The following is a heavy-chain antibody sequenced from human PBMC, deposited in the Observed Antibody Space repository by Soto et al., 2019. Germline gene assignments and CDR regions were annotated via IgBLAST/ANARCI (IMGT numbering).Heavy chain of an antibody. D-gene: IGHD2-15*01. CDR3: ANHPGLDIVVVVAATLFDY. V-gene: IGHV3-23*01. CDR2: ISGSGGST. CDR1: GFTFSSYA. Sequence: PGGSLRLSCAASGFTFSSYAMSWVRQASGKGLEWVSAISGSGGSTYYADSVKGRFTISRDNSKNTLYLQMNSLRAEDTAVYYCANHPGLDIVVVVAATLFDYWGQGTLVTVSS. J-gene: IGHJ4*02.